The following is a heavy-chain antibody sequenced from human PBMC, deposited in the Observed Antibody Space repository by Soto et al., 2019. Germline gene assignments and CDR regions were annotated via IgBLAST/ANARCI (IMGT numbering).Heavy chain of an antibody. CDR1: GFNFSSYA. Sequence: GGSMRLSCAASGFNFSSYAMSWVRMAPGKGLEWVSAISGSGGSTYYADSVKGRFTISRDNSKNTLYLQMNSLRAEVTALYYCAKVPKTYGYYDYWGQGTLVTVSS. CDR3: AKVPKTYGYYDY. CDR2: ISGSGGST. D-gene: IGHD3-10*01. V-gene: IGHV3-23*01. J-gene: IGHJ4*02.